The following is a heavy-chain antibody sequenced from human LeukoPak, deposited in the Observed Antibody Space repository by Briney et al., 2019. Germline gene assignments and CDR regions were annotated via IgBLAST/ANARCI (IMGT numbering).Heavy chain of an antibody. CDR3: ARDFYGSGSYYWFDP. V-gene: IGHV4-38-2*02. D-gene: IGHD3-10*01. Sequence: SETLSLTCTVSGYSISSGYYWGWIRQPPGKGLEWIGSIYYSGSTYYNPSLKSRVTISVDTSKNQFSLKLSSVTAADTAVYYCARDFYGSGSYYWFDPWGQGTLVTVSS. CDR1: GYSISSGYY. J-gene: IGHJ5*02. CDR2: IYYSGST.